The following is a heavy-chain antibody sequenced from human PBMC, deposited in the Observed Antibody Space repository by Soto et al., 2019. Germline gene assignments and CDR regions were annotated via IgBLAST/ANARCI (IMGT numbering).Heavy chain of an antibody. V-gene: IGHV4-34*01. D-gene: IGHD7-27*01. CDR1: GGSFSGYY. CDR2: INHSGST. J-gene: IGHJ4*02. CDR3: ARGWGTIFDY. Sequence: QVQLQQWGAGLLKPSETPSLTCAVYGGSFSGYYWNWIRQPPGKGLEWIGEINHSGSTNYNPSLKSRVTISVDTSKNQFSLKLSSVTAADTAVYYCARGWGTIFDYWGQGTLVTVSS.